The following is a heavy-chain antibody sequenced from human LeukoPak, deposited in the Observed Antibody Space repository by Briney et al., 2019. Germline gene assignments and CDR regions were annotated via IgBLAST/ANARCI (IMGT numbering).Heavy chain of an antibody. J-gene: IGHJ4*02. CDR1: GYTFTSYD. CDR2: MNPNSGNT. V-gene: IGHV1-8*01. Sequence: GASVKVSCKAFGYTFTSYDINWVRQATGQGLEWMGWMNPNSGNTGYAQKFQGRVTMTRNTSISTAYMELSSLRSEDTAVYYCARTYCSSTSCSRGVFGYWGQGTLVTVSS. D-gene: IGHD2-2*01. CDR3: ARTYCSSTSCSRGVFGY.